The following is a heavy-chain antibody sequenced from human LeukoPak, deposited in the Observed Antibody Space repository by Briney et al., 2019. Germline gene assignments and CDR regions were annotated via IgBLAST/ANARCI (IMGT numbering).Heavy chain of an antibody. Sequence: SETLSLTCTVSGGSISSGGYFWSWIRQPPGKGLEWIGYIYHSGSTYYDPSLKSRVTISVDRSKDQFSLKLSSVTAADTAVYYCARGGGNSVIHASDIWGQGTMVTVSS. V-gene: IGHV4-30-2*01. CDR3: ARGGGNSVIHASDI. CDR1: GGSISSGGYF. CDR2: IYHSGST. J-gene: IGHJ3*02. D-gene: IGHD4-23*01.